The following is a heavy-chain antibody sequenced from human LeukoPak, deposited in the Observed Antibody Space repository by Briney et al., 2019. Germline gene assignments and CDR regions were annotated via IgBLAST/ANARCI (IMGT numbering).Heavy chain of an antibody. CDR3: ARVAPGIAAANAFDI. D-gene: IGHD6-13*01. J-gene: IGHJ3*02. V-gene: IGHV4-4*02. CDR2: IYHSGST. Sequence: SETLSLTCAVSGGSISSSNWWSGGREPPGKGLEWIGEIYHSGSTNYNPSLKSRVTISVDKSKNQFSLKLSSVTAADTAVYYCARVAPGIAAANAFDIWGQGTMVTVSS. CDR1: GGSISSSNW.